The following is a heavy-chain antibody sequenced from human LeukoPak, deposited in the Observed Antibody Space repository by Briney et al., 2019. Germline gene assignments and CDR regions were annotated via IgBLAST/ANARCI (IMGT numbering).Heavy chain of an antibody. J-gene: IGHJ5*02. Sequence: PGGSLRLFCAASGFTFDDYAMHWVRQAPGKGLEWVSGISWNSGSIGYADSVKGRFTISRDNAKNSLYLQMNSLRAEDTALYYCAKDESLYYYGSGSYYKTWGQGTLVTVSS. CDR3: AKDESLYYYGSGSYYKT. V-gene: IGHV3-9*01. CDR2: ISWNSGSI. CDR1: GFTFDDYA. D-gene: IGHD3-10*01.